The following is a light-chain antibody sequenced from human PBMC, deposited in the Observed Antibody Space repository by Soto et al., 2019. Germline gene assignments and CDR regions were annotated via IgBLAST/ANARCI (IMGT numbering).Light chain of an antibody. V-gene: IGLV1-40*01. CDR3: SSYRSTSVYV. CDR2: EVN. Sequence: QSVLTQPPSLSGAPGQRVTLSCPGSSSNIGAGYDVHWYQQLPGTAPKLMIFEVNKRPSGVSNRFSGSKSGNTASLTISGLQAEDEANYYCSSYRSTSVYVFGTGTKV. J-gene: IGLJ1*01. CDR1: SSNIGAGYD.